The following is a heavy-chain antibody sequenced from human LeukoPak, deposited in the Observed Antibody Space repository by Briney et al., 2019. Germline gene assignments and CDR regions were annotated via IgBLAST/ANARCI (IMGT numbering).Heavy chain of an antibody. D-gene: IGHD3-22*01. V-gene: IGHV3-13*01. CDR3: ARVSNYYDSSGYYISDAFDI. J-gene: IGHJ3*02. Sequence: PGGSLRLSCAASGFTFSSYGMHWVRQATGKGLEWVSAIGTAGDTYYPGSVKGRFTISRENAKNSLYLQMNSLRAGDTAVYYCARVSNYYDSSGYYISDAFDIWGQGTMVTVSS. CDR2: IGTAGDT. CDR1: GFTFSSYG.